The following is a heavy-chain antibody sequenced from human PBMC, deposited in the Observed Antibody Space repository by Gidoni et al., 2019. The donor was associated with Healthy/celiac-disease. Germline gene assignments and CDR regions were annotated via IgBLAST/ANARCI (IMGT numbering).Heavy chain of an antibody. CDR3: AKDPNFVVVPAAPDY. J-gene: IGHJ4*02. CDR2: RSYDGSNK. CDR1: GFTFRSYG. Sequence: QVQLVESVGGVVQPGRSLRLSCAASGFTFRSYGMHWVRQAPGKGLEWVAVRSYDGSNKYYADSVKGRFTIARDNSKSKLYLQMNSLRAEDRAVYYCAKDPNFVVVPAAPDYWGQGTLVTVSS. D-gene: IGHD2-2*01. V-gene: IGHV3-30*18.